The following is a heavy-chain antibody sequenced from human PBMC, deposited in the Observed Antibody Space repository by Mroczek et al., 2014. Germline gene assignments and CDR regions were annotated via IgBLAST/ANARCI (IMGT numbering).Heavy chain of an antibody. D-gene: IGHD6-19*01. J-gene: IGHJ4*02. CDR3: ARGSLQNXRLAYFDY. CDR2: INPSGGLT. Sequence: QVQLVESGAEVNKPGASVNVSCKTSGYSFTSYHIHWVRQAPGQGLEWMGIINPSGGLTDYAQKFQGRVTMTRDTRTSTVYMQLSSLRFEDTAVYYCARGSLQNXRLAYFDYWGQGTLVHRLL. V-gene: IGHV1-46*01. CDR1: GYSFTSYH.